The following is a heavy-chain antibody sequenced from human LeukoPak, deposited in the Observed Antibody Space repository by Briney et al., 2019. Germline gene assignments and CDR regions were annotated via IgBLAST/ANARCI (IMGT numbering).Heavy chain of an antibody. D-gene: IGHD4-17*01. CDR2: IYYSGIT. Sequence: SETLSLTCTVSVGSISSGGYYCSWIRQHPGKGLEWFGYIYYSGITYYNPSLKSPFTISLDTSKNHFSLKLSSVTAADTAVYYCARYYGNFDYWGQGTLVTVSS. CDR1: VGSISSGGYY. V-gene: IGHV4-31*01. J-gene: IGHJ4*02. CDR3: ARYYGNFDY.